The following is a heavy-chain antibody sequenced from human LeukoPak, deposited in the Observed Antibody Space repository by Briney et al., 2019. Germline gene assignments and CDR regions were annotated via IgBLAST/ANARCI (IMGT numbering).Heavy chain of an antibody. V-gene: IGHV4-34*01. CDR3: ARGQYSSSPVFDF. J-gene: IGHJ4*02. Sequence: SETLSLTCAVYGGSFSGYYWSWIRQPPGKGLEWIGEINHSGSTKYNPSLKSRVTISEDTSKHQFSLKLSSVTAAATAVYYCARGQYSSSPVFDFWGQGTLVTVSS. CDR2: INHSGST. CDR1: GGSFSGYY. D-gene: IGHD6-6*01.